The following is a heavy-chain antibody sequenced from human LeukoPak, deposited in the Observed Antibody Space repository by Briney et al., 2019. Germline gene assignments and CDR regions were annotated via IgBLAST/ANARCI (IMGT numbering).Heavy chain of an antibody. CDR1: GFTFSNYA. V-gene: IGHV3-23*01. D-gene: IGHD3-16*02. J-gene: IGHJ3*02. CDR3: AKDRDYVWGSYRYLDASDI. Sequence: GGSLRLSCAASGFTFSNYAMTWVRQAPGKGLECVSAISGSGGSTYYADSVKGRFTVSRDNSKNTLYLQMNSLRAEDTAVYYCAKDRDYVWGSYRYLDASDIWGQGTMVTVSS. CDR2: ISGSGGST.